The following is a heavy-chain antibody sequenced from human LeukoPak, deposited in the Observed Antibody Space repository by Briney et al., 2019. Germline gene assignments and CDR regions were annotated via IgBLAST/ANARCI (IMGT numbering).Heavy chain of an antibody. CDR3: ARSPGRGAYFDY. Sequence: SETLSLTCTVSGGSISNYYWSWIRQPPGKGLGWNGYIHYSGSPNYNPSLKSPVTISVDTSKNQFSLILSSVTAADTAVYYCARSPGRGAYFDYWGQGTLVTVTS. D-gene: IGHD1-26*01. CDR1: GGSISNYY. V-gene: IGHV4-59*01. CDR2: IHYSGSP. J-gene: IGHJ4*02.